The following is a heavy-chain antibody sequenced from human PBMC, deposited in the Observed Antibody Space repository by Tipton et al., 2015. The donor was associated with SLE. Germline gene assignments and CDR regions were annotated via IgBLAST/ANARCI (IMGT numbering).Heavy chain of an antibody. CDR2: ISYDGSNK. CDR1: GFTFSSYA. D-gene: IGHD1-1*01. Sequence: SLRLSCAASGFTFSSYAMHWVRQAPGKGLEWVAVISYDGSNKYYADSVKGRFTISRDNSKNTLYLQMNSLRAEDTAVYYCAGGRNWAEKDYFDYWGQGTLVTVSS. J-gene: IGHJ4*02. CDR3: AGGRNWAEKDYFDY. V-gene: IGHV3-30*04.